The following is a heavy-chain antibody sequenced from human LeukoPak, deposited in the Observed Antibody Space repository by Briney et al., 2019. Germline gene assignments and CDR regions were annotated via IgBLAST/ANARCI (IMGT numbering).Heavy chain of an antibody. D-gene: IGHD4-17*01. J-gene: IGHJ4*02. Sequence: ASVKVSCKASGGTFSSYAISWVRQAPGQGLEWMGGIIPIFGSANYAQKFQGRVTNTADESTSTAYMELSSLRSEDTAVYYCARGGGYDYGDYVFDYWGQGTLVTVSS. V-gene: IGHV1-69*01. CDR1: GGTFSSYA. CDR2: IIPIFGSA. CDR3: ARGGGYDYGDYVFDY.